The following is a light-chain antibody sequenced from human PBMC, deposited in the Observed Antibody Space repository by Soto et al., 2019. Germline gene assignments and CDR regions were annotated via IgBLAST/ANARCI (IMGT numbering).Light chain of an antibody. CDR3: QQPGT. Sequence: IVMTHSPATLSVSPGDIATFSCRASQSVSSNLAWYQQKPGQAPRLLIYGASTRATGIPDRFSGSGSGTDFTLTISRLEPEDFAVYYCQQPGTFGQGTKVDIK. J-gene: IGKJ1*01. CDR1: QSVSSN. V-gene: IGKV3D-15*01. CDR2: GAS.